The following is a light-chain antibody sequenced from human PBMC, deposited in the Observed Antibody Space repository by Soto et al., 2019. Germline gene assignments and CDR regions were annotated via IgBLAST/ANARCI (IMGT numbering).Light chain of an antibody. CDR3: QSYDNSLSGPVV. V-gene: IGLV2-14*01. CDR1: NNDVGGYNY. J-gene: IGLJ3*02. CDR2: EVS. Sequence: QSALTQPASVSGSPGQSITISCTGTNNDVGGYNYVSWYQHHPGKAPKLIIYEVSNRPSGVSSRFSGSKSGNTASLTISGLQADDEADYYCQSYDNSLSGPVVFGGGTKVTVL.